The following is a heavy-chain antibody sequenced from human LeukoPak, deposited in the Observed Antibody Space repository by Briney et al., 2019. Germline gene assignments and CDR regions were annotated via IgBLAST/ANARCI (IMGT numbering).Heavy chain of an antibody. CDR2: IYDSGST. J-gene: IGHJ1*01. Sequence: SETLSLTCTVSGGSISGYCWSWIRQPPGKGLEWIGYIYDSGSTNYNPSLKSRVTISVDTSKNQFSLKLSSVTAADTAVYYCARDLLSSSWVYFQHWGQGTLVTVSS. V-gene: IGHV4-59*01. D-gene: IGHD6-13*01. CDR1: GGSISGYC. CDR3: ARDLLSSSWVYFQH.